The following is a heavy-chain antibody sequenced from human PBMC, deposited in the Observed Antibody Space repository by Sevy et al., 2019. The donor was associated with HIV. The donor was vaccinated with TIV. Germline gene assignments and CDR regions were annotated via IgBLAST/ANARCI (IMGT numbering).Heavy chain of an antibody. J-gene: IGHJ6*02. CDR3: ARANGDNYYYGMDV. V-gene: IGHV3-30-3*01. CDR2: ISYDGSNK. Sequence: GGSLRLSCAASGFTFSSYAMHWVRQAPGKGLEWVAVISYDGSNKYYADSVKGRFTISRDNSKNTLYLQMNSLRAEDTAVYYCARANGDNYYYGMDVWGRGTTVTVSS. D-gene: IGHD4-17*01. CDR1: GFTFSSYA.